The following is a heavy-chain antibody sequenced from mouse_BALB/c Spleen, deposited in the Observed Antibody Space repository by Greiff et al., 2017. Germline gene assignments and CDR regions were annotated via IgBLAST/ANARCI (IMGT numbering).Heavy chain of an antibody. D-gene: IGHD2-1*01. CDR1: GYTFTSYW. CDR3: ARSDYGNLYYFDY. CDR2: INPSTGYT. V-gene: IGHV1-7*01. J-gene: IGHJ2*01. Sequence: QVQLKESGAELAKPGASVKMSCKASGYTFTSYWMHWVKQRPGQGLEWIGYINPSTGYTEYNQKFKDKATLTADKSSSTAYMQLSSLTSEDSAVYYCARSDYGNLYYFDYWGQGTTLTVSS.